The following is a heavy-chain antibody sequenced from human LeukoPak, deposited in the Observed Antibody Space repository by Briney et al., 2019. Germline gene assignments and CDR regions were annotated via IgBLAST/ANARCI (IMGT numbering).Heavy chain of an antibody. CDR3: ARRTAYYYDSSAWNY. Sequence: SETLSLTCAVYGGSFRGYYWSWIRQPPGKGLEWIGEINHSGSTNYNPPLKSRVTISVDTSKNQFSLKLSSVTAADTAVYYCARRTAYYYDSSAWNYWGQGTLVTVSS. V-gene: IGHV4-34*01. D-gene: IGHD3-22*01. J-gene: IGHJ4*02. CDR2: INHSGST. CDR1: GGSFRGYY.